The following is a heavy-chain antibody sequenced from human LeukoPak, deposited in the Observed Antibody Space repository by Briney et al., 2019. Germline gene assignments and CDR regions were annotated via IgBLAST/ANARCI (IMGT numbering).Heavy chain of an antibody. CDR2: INHSGST. D-gene: IGHD5-24*01. Sequence: SETLSLTCADYGGSFSGYYWSWIRQTPRKGLEWIGEINHSGSTNYNPSLKSRVTISVDTSKNQFSLKLSSVTAADTAVYYCAGRDGYNSRDHWGQGTLVTVSS. V-gene: IGHV4-34*01. CDR3: AGRDGYNSRDH. CDR1: GGSFSGYY. J-gene: IGHJ4*02.